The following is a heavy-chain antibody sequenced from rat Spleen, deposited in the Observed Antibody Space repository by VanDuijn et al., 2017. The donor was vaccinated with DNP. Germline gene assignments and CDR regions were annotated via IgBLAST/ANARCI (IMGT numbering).Heavy chain of an antibody. CDR3: AKDSNWAVDY. V-gene: IGHV5-27*01. D-gene: IGHD5-1*01. J-gene: IGHJ2*01. Sequence: EVQLVESGGGLVQPGRSLKLSCAASGFTFSNYDMAWVRQAPTKGLEWVASISPSGGSTYYRDSVKGRFTVSRDNAKSSLYLQMDSLRSEDTATYYCAKDSNWAVDYWGQGVMVTVSS. CDR2: ISPSGGST. CDR1: GFTFSNYD.